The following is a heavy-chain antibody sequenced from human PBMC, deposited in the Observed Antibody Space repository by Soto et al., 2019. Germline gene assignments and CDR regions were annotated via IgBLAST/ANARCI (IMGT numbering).Heavy chain of an antibody. D-gene: IGHD4-17*01. CDR3: AKAHRSLQPYDWFDP. CDR1: GFTFSSYG. Sequence: QVQLAESGGGVVQPGRSLRLSCATSGFTFSSYGMHWVRQAPGKGLEWVASISYHGSDKYYADSVKGRFTISRDNSKNTRYLQMNSLRAEDTAVYACAKAHRSLQPYDWFDPWGQGTLVTVSS. V-gene: IGHV3-30*18. CDR2: ISYHGSDK. J-gene: IGHJ5*02.